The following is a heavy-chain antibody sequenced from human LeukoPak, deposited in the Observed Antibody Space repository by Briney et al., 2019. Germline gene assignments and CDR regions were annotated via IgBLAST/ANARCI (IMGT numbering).Heavy chain of an antibody. V-gene: IGHV4-39*01. Sequence: PSETLSLTCTVSGGSISSDSYYWGWIRQPPGKGLEWNGSIYYSGNTYYNPSLKSRVTVSVDTSKNQFSLKLSSVTAADTAVYYCARGYYYGSRSLNRLDPWGQGTLVTVSS. CDR1: GGSISSDSYY. CDR3: ARGYYYGSRSLNRLDP. CDR2: IYYSGNT. J-gene: IGHJ5*02. D-gene: IGHD3-10*01.